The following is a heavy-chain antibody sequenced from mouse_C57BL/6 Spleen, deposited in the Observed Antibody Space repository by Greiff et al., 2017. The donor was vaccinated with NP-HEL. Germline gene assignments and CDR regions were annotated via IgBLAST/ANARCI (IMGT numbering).Heavy chain of an antibody. Sequence: VQLKESGPELVKPGASVKISCKASGYSFTGYYMNWVKQSPEKSLEWIGEINPSTGGTTYNQKFKAKATLTVDKSSSTAYMQLKSLTSEDSAVYYCAREGYYGNYAFAYWGQGTLVTVSA. CDR1: GYSFTGYY. D-gene: IGHD2-1*01. CDR3: AREGYYGNYAFAY. V-gene: IGHV1-42*01. CDR2: INPSTGGT. J-gene: IGHJ3*01.